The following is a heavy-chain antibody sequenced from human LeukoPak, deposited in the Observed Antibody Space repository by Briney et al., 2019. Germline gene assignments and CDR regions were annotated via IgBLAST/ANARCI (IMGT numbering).Heavy chain of an antibody. D-gene: IGHD2-21*01. CDR3: AIVAPYYYYGMDV. V-gene: IGHV1-46*01. CDR2: LNPSGGST. J-gene: IGHJ6*02. Sequence: ASVKVSCKASGYTFTSYYMHWVRQAPGQGLEWMGILNPSGGSTRYAQKFQGRVTMTRDTSTSTVYMELSSLRSEDTAVYYCAIVAPYYYYGMDVWGQGTTVTVSS. CDR1: GYTFTSYY.